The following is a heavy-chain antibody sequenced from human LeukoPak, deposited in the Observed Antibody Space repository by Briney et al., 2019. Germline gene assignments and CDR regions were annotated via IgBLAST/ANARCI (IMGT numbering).Heavy chain of an antibody. D-gene: IGHD5-24*01. Sequence: GASVKVSCKASGYTFTSYYMHWVRQAPGQGLEWMGIINPSGGSTSYAQKFQGRVTMTRDTFTSKVYMELSSLRSEDTAVYYCARDLRPPVMATFADDAFDIWGQGTMVTVSS. V-gene: IGHV1-46*01. CDR1: GYTFTSYY. CDR3: ARDLRPPVMATFADDAFDI. J-gene: IGHJ3*02. CDR2: INPSGGST.